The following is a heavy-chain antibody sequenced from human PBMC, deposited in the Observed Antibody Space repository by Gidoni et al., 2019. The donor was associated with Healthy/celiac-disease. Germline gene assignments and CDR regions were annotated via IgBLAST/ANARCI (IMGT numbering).Heavy chain of an antibody. Sequence: QVQLQQWGAGLLKPSEPLSLTCAVYGGSFSGYYWRWIPQPPGKGLEWIGEINHSGSTNYNPSLKSRVTISVDTSKNQFSLKLSSVTAADTAVYYCARDDPMSIAAVDYWGQGTLVTVSS. CDR3: ARDDPMSIAAVDY. J-gene: IGHJ4*02. CDR1: GGSFSGYY. D-gene: IGHD6-25*01. CDR2: INHSGST. V-gene: IGHV4-34*01.